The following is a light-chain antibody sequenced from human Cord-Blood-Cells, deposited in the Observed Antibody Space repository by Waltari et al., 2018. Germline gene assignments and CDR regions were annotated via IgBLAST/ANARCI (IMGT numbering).Light chain of an antibody. Sequence: EIVFTQSPSTLYLSPGDRATLSCRASQSVSSYLAWYQQKPGQAPRLLIYDASNSATGIPARFSGSGSEIDFTLTISSLEPEDFAVYYCQQRSNWLTFGGGTKVEIK. CDR3: QQRSNWLT. CDR1: QSVSSY. V-gene: IGKV3-11*01. J-gene: IGKJ4*01. CDR2: DAS.